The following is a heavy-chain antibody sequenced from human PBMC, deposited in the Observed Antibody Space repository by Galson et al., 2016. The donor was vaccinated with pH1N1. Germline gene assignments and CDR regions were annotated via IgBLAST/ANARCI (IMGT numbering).Heavy chain of an antibody. CDR2: ITPTDGST. V-gene: IGHV1-46*04. D-gene: IGHD2-21*02. Sequence: SVKVSCKASGYSFTRYYVHWVRQAPGQGLEWMGIITPTDGSTRYAQKLQGRVAMTRDTSTSTVYMELSSLRSEDRAVYYCARDASYCGGDCYLGGAFDSWGQGTMVTVSS. CDR1: GYSFTRYY. CDR3: ARDASYCGGDCYLGGAFDS. J-gene: IGHJ3*02.